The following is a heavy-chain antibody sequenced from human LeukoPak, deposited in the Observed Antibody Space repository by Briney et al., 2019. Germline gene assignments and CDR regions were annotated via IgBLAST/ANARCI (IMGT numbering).Heavy chain of an antibody. CDR2: IHHSGRT. J-gene: IGHJ4*02. V-gene: IGHV4-38-2*02. CDR1: DYSISSGFH. D-gene: IGHD3-22*01. Sequence: SETLSLTCTVSDYSISSGFHWGWIRQPPGKGLEWIATIHHSGRTYYNPSLKSRVTISVDTSKNQFSLRLRSVAAADTAVYFCARVYYYDSSGYYPSYFDYWGQGTLVTVSS. CDR3: ARVYYYDSSGYYPSYFDY.